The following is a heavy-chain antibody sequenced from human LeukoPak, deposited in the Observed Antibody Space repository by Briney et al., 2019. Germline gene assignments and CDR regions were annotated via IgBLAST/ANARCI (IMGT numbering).Heavy chain of an antibody. J-gene: IGHJ4*02. CDR1: GFTFSSYA. CDR3: ARDSHGYCSGGSCYHWAAY. CDR2: ISYDGSNK. Sequence: GGSLRLSCAASGFTFSSYAMHWVRQAPGKGLEWVAVISYDGSNKYYADSVKGRFTISRDNSKNTLYLQMNSLRAEDTALYYCARDSHGYCSGGSCYHWAAYWGQGTLVTVSS. D-gene: IGHD2-15*01. V-gene: IGHV3-30-3*01.